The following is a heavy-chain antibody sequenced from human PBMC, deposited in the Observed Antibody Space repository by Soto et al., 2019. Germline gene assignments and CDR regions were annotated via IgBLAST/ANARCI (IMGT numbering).Heavy chain of an antibody. Sequence: EVQLVESGGGLVQPGGSLRLSCAASGFTFNEFWMIWVRQAPGKGLEWVANIKADGSAKGYVDSVKVRFTISRDNAKNSLFLQMNGLRAEDTAVYYCGKDFGGTFWGQGSLVIVSS. CDR2: IKADGSAK. CDR1: GFTFNEFW. V-gene: IGHV3-7*05. J-gene: IGHJ4*02. D-gene: IGHD1-7*01. CDR3: GKDFGGTF.